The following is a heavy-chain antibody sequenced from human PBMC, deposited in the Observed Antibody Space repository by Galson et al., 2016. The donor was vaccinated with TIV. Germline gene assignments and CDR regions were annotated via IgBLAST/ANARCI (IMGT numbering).Heavy chain of an antibody. V-gene: IGHV3-30*02. CDR1: GFTFSTYV. CDR3: AKGLAIFGVIPPWGGMDV. J-gene: IGHJ6*02. Sequence: SLRLSCAASGFTFSTYVMHWVRQAPGKGLEWVAFVRYDGSHKNYADSVKGRFTISRENSKYTLYLQMNSLRAEETVVYYCAKGLAIFGVIPPWGGMDVWGQGTPVTVSS. CDR2: VRYDGSHK. D-gene: IGHD3-3*01.